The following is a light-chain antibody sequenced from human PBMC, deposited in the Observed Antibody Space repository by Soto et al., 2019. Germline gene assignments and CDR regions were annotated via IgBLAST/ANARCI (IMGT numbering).Light chain of an antibody. CDR3: HQSYRAPHT. CDR1: QSINNY. Sequence: DIQMTPSPSSLSASVGDRVTITCRSSQSINNYLHWYQQKPGKAPKLLIYTASSLESGVPSRFGGSGSGTDFTLTISSLQPEDFASYFCHQSYRAPHTFGQGTKLEIK. V-gene: IGKV1-39*01. J-gene: IGKJ2*01. CDR2: TAS.